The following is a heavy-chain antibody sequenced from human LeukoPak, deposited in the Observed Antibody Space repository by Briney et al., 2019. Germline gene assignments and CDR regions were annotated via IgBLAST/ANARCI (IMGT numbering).Heavy chain of an antibody. V-gene: IGHV1-8*01. CDR3: AGGDVDTAMAKH. CDR2: MNPNSANT. Sequence: ASVKVSCKASGYTFTSYDINWVRQAPGQGLEWMGWMNPNSANTGYAQKFQGRVTMTRNTSISTAYMELSSLRSEDTAVYYCAGGDVDTAMAKHWGQGTLVTVSS. CDR1: GYTFTSYD. D-gene: IGHD5-18*01. J-gene: IGHJ4*02.